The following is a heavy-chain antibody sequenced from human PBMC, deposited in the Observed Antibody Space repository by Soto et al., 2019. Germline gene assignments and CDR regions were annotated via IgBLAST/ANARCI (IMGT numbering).Heavy chain of an antibody. D-gene: IGHD3-10*01. CDR2: INPSGGST. J-gene: IGHJ4*02. Sequence: ASVKVSCKASGYTFTSYYMHWVRQAPGQGLEWMGIINPSGGSTSYAQKFQGRVTMTRDTPTSTVYMELSSLRSEDTAVYYCARDLSVGISLDYWGQGTLVTVSS. CDR3: ARDLSVGISLDY. V-gene: IGHV1-46*01. CDR1: GYTFTSYY.